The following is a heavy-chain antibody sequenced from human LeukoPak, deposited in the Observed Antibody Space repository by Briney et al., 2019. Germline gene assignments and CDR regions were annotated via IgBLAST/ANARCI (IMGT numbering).Heavy chain of an antibody. V-gene: IGHV1-69*05. D-gene: IGHD3-22*01. Sequence: SVKVSCKASGGTFSSYAISWVRQAPGQGLEWMGGIIPVFGTANYAQKFQGRVTITTDESTSTAYMELSSLRSEDTAVYYCAKVAMIVVDSHAFDIWGQGTMVTVSS. CDR1: GGTFSSYA. CDR2: IIPVFGTA. CDR3: AKVAMIVVDSHAFDI. J-gene: IGHJ3*02.